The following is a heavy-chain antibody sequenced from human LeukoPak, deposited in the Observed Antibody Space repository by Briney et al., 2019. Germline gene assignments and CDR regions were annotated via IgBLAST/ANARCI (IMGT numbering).Heavy chain of an antibody. Sequence: GGSLRLSCAASGFTFSSYEMNCVREAPGKGLEGFSYFSSSGSTIYYADSVKGRFTISRDNAKNSLYLQMNSLRAEDTAVYYCAREGGCSGGSCYTDLDYWGQGTLVTVSS. CDR1: GFTFSSYE. CDR3: AREGGCSGGSCYTDLDY. V-gene: IGHV3-48*03. CDR2: FSSSGSTI. J-gene: IGHJ4*02. D-gene: IGHD2-15*01.